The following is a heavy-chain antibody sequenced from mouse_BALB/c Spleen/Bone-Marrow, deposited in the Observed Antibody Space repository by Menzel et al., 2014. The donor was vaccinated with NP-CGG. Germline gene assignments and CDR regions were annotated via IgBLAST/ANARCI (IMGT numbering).Heavy chain of an antibody. J-gene: IGHJ2*01. CDR2: IYPGNGDT. CDR3: AREGRSHFDH. Sequence: QVQLQQSGAELVKPGASMKMSCKAPGYTFTSYNLHWIKQTPGQGLEWIGAIYPGNGDTSYNQRFKGKATLTTDKSSNTAYMQLSSLTSEDSAVYYCAREGRSHFDHWGQGSTLTVSS. V-gene: IGHV1-12*01. CDR1: GYTFTSYN.